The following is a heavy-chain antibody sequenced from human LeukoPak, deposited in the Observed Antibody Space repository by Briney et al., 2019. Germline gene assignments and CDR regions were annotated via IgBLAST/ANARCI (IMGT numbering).Heavy chain of an antibody. CDR1: GGSISSGSYY. J-gene: IGHJ4*02. CDR3: ARVNSSGWYNYFDY. V-gene: IGHV4-61*02. CDR2: IYTSGST. Sequence: SETLSLTCTVSGGSISSGSYYWSWIRPPAGKGLEWIGRIYTSGSTNYNPSLKSRVTISVDTSKNQFSLKLSSVTAADTAVYYCARVNSSGWYNYFDYWGQGTLVTVSS. D-gene: IGHD6-19*01.